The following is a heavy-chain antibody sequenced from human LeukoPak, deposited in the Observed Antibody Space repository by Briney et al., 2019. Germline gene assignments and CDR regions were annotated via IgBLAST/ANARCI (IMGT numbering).Heavy chain of an antibody. Sequence: PGGSLRLSCATSGFTVSSNYMSWVRQAPGKGLEWVSVIYSGGSTYYADSVKDRFTISRDNSKNTLFLQMNSLRAEDTAVYYCARGYDSSGYFDYWGQGTLVTVSS. CDR1: GFTVSSNY. CDR3: ARGYDSSGYFDY. D-gene: IGHD3-22*01. CDR2: IYSGGST. V-gene: IGHV3-66*02. J-gene: IGHJ4*02.